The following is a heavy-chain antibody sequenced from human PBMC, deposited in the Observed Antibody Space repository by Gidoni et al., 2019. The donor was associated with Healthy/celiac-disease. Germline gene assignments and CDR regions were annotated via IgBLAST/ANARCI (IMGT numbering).Heavy chain of an antibody. CDR1: GYTFPSYY. Sequence: QVQLVQSGADVKKPGASVKVSCNASGYTFPSYYMHWVRQAPGQGLEWMGIINPSGGSTRYEQKFQGRVTMTRDTSTSKVYMELSSLRSEDTAGYYCDTADTPSFGWPDYWGQGTLVTVSS. V-gene: IGHV1-46*03. J-gene: IGHJ4*02. D-gene: IGHD5-18*01. CDR3: DTADTPSFGWPDY. CDR2: INPSGGST.